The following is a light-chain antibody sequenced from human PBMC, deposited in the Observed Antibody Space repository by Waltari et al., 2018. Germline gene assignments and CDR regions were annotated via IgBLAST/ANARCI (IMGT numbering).Light chain of an antibody. CDR3: ATWDDSLSAPRV. J-gene: IGLJ3*02. CDR2: RNN. Sequence: QSVLTQPPSASGTPGQRVTISCSGSISNIGSNYVYWYQHLPGKAPKLLNYRNNPRPSSGPDRFAGSKPGTSASLAISGLRSDDEAVYYCATWDDSLSAPRVFGGATNLTVL. V-gene: IGLV1-47*01. CDR1: ISNIGSNY.